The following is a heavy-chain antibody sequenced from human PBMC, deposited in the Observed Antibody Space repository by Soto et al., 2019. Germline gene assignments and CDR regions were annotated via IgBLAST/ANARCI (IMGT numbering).Heavy chain of an antibody. CDR2: INHSGST. V-gene: IGHV4-34*01. Sequence: SNTLSLTGAVYGGSFSGYYWSWIRQPPGKGLEWIGEINHSGSTNYNPSLKSRVTISVDTSKNQFSLKLSSVTAADTAVYYCARGRSSGWYPYYYYGMDVWGQGTTVTVSS. J-gene: IGHJ6*02. D-gene: IGHD6-19*01. CDR1: GGSFSGYY. CDR3: ARGRSSGWYPYYYYGMDV.